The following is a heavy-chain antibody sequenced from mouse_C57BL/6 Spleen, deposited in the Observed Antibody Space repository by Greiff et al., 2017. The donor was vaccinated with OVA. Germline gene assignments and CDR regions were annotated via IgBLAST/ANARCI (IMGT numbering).Heavy chain of an antibody. CDR3: ARIPYYDYGNYAMDY. V-gene: IGHV1-82*01. CDR1: GYAFSSSW. Sequence: QVQLQQSGPELVKPGASVKISCKASGYAFSSSWMNWVKQRPGKGLEWIGRIYPGDGDTNYNGKFKGKATLTADKSSSTAYMQLSSLTSEDSAVYFCARIPYYDYGNYAMDYWGQGTSVTVSS. D-gene: IGHD2-4*01. CDR2: IYPGDGDT. J-gene: IGHJ4*01.